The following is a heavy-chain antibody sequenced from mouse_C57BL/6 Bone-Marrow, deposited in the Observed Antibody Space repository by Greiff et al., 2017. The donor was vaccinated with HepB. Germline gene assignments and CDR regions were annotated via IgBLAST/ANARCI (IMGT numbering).Heavy chain of an antibody. J-gene: IGHJ1*03. D-gene: IGHD1-1*01. V-gene: IGHV1-22*01. CDR1: GYTFTDYN. Sequence: EVKLMESGPELVKPGASVKMSCKASGYTFTDYNMHWVKQSHGKSLEWIGYINPNNGGTSYNQKFKGKATLTVNKSSSTAYMELRSLTSEDSAVYYCARGNYYGSSYDWYFDVWGTGTTVTVSS. CDR3: ARGNYYGSSYDWYFDV. CDR2: INPNNGGT.